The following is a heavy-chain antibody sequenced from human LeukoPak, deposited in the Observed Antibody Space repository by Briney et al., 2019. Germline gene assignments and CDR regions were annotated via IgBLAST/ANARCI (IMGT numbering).Heavy chain of an antibody. J-gene: IGHJ4*02. V-gene: IGHV3-53*01. CDR1: GFTISSKY. CDR2: IYSGGST. D-gene: IGHD3-9*01. Sequence: GGSLRLSCAASGFTISSKYMRWVRQAPGKGVEGVSDIYSGGSTYYSDSVKGPFTISRDNSKNTLYLQMNSLRAEDTAVYYCARGGERFDCQSNYFDYWGQGTLVTVSS. CDR3: ARGGERFDCQSNYFDY.